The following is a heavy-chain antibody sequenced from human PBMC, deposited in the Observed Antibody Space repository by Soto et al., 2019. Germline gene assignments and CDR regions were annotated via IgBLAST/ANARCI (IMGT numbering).Heavy chain of an antibody. CDR3: ARWPLGDGYNLDY. D-gene: IGHD5-12*01. V-gene: IGHV1-3*01. CDR2: INAGNGNT. Sequence: QVQLVQSGAEVKKPGASVKVSCKASGYTFTSYAMHWVRQAPGQRLEWMGWINAGNGNTKYSQKFQGRVTITRDTSASTAYMELSSLRSEDTAVYYCARWPLGDGYNLDYWGQGTLVTVSS. J-gene: IGHJ4*02. CDR1: GYTFTSYA.